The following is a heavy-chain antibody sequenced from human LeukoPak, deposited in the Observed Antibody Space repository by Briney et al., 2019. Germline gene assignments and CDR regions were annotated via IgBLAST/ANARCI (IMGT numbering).Heavy chain of an antibody. V-gene: IGHV1-46*01. D-gene: IGHD3/OR15-3a*01. CDR2: INPSAGTT. Sequence: ASVKVSCKASGYTFSSYHMHWVRQAPGQGLEWMGIINPSAGTTNYAQKFQDRVTMTRDTSTSTVYMELSSLRSEDTAVYYCAREAVTIFALVRTQTTKRPHRFDPWGQGTLVTVSS. J-gene: IGHJ5*02. CDR1: GYTFSSYH. CDR3: AREAVTIFALVRTQTTKRPHRFDP.